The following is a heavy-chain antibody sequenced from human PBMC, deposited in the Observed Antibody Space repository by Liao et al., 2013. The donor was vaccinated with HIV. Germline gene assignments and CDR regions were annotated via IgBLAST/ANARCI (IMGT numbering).Heavy chain of an antibody. CDR1: GGSISSSNNY. CDR2: IYYSGTT. CDR3: VRDLGSTSWSHNWFDP. V-gene: IGHV4-39*07. D-gene: IGHD3-16*01. J-gene: IGHJ5*02. Sequence: QLQLQESGPGLVKPSETLSLTCTVSGGSISSSNNYWGWIRQSPGEGLEWIGSIYYSGTTHYNPSLKSRVTISVDTSKNQFSLKLSSVTAADTAVYYCVRDLGSTSWSHNWFDPWGQGILVTVSS.